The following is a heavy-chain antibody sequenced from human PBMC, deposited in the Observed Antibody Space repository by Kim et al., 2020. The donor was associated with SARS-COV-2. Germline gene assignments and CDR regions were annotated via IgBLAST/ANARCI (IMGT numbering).Heavy chain of an antibody. Sequence: SETLSLTCTVSGGSISSSSYYWGWIRQPPGKGLEWIGSIYYSGSTYYNPSLKSRVTISVDTSKNQFSLKLSSVTAADTAVYYCARHLMGDSIDYWGQGTLVTVSS. CDR2: IYYSGST. D-gene: IGHD2-21*02. J-gene: IGHJ4*02. V-gene: IGHV4-39*01. CDR1: GGSISSSSYY. CDR3: ARHLMGDSIDY.